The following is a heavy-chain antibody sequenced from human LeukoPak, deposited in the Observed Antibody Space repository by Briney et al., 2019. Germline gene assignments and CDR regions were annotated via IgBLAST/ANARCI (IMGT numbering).Heavy chain of an antibody. J-gene: IGHJ4*02. V-gene: IGHV3-30*09. Sequence: GGSLRLSCVGSGFTFSSYVMHWVRQAPGKGLEWVAVISYDGSNKHYADSVKGRFAISRDNSKNTLYLQMNSLRAEDTAVYYCANLGWDVDRVMEGGYWGQGTLVTVSS. CDR1: GFTFSSYV. CDR2: ISYDGSNK. D-gene: IGHD5-18*01. CDR3: ANLGWDVDRVMEGGY.